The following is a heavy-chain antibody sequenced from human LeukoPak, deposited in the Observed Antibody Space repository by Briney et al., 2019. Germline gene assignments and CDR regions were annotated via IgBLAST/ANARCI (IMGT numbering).Heavy chain of an antibody. D-gene: IGHD6-13*01. CDR1: GFTFSSYA. CDR2: ISYDGSNK. V-gene: IGHV3-30*04. Sequence: GGSLRLSCAASGFTFSSYAMHWVRQAPGKGLEWVAVISYDGSNKYYADSVKGRFTISRDNSKNTLYLQMNSLRAEDTAVYYCARDYGSMCLTSYYGMDVWGQGTTVTVSS. J-gene: IGHJ6*02. CDR3: ARDYGSMCLTSYYGMDV.